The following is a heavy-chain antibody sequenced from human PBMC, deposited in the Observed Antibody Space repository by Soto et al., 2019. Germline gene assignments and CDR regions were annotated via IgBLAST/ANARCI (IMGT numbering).Heavy chain of an antibody. V-gene: IGHV4-39*07. CDR3: ARERVGSTYGMEV. CDR2: IYYSGST. Sequence: SETLSLTCTVSGGSISSSSYYWGWIRQPPGKGLEWIGSIYYSGSTYYNPSLKSRVTISVDTSKNQFSLKLSSVTAADTAVYYCARERVGSTYGMEVWGQGTTVNVSS. CDR1: GGSISSSSYY. D-gene: IGHD3-10*01. J-gene: IGHJ6*02.